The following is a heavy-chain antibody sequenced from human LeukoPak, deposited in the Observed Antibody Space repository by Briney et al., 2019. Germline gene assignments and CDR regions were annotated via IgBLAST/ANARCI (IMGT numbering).Heavy chain of an antibody. Sequence: PSETLSLTCAVYGGSLSGYYWSWIRQPPGKGLEWIGEINHSGSTNYNPSLKSRVTISVDTSKNQFSLKLSSVTAADTAVYYCARLVRITMVRGVTTDYWGRGTLVTVSS. CDR1: GGSLSGYY. CDR3: ARLVRITMVRGVTTDY. CDR2: INHSGST. V-gene: IGHV4-34*01. D-gene: IGHD3-10*01. J-gene: IGHJ4*02.